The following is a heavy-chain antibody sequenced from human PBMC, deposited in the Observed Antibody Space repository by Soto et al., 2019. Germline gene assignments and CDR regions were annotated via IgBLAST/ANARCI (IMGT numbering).Heavy chain of an antibody. V-gene: IGHV3-23*01. CDR1: GLTFSRFA. CDR2: IHGSGAIT. CDR3: SKDKGPRTYTNWSFDV. Sequence: EVQVLQSGGGLVQPGGSLRLSCAASGLTFSRFAMSWVRQAPGKGLEWVATIHGSGAITNYADSVRGRFTISRDNSKDTMYLQLNTLRVEDTAVYYCSKDKGPRTYTNWSFDVWGRGTLVTVSP. D-gene: IGHD1-26*01. J-gene: IGHJ2*01.